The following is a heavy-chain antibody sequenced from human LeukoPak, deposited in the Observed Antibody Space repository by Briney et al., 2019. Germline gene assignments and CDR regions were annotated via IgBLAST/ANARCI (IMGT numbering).Heavy chain of an antibody. CDR2: ISGSGGST. CDR3: AKVGRVTMIVVVRVDAFDI. V-gene: IGHV3-23*01. J-gene: IGHJ3*02. D-gene: IGHD3-22*01. CDR1: GFTFSSYA. Sequence: PGGSLRLSCAASGFTFSSYAMSWVRQAPGKGLEWVSAISGSGGSTYYADSVKGRFTISRDNSKNTLYLQMNSLGAEDTAVYYCAKVGRVTMIVVVRVDAFDIWGQGTMVTVSS.